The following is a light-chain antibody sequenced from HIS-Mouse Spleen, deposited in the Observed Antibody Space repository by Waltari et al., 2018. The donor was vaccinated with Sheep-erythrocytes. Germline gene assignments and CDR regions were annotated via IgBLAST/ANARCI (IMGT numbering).Light chain of an antibody. V-gene: IGLV2-11*01. CDR2: DVS. Sequence: QSALTQPRSVSGSPGQSVTISCTGTSSDVCGYNYVSWYQQPPGKAPKLMIYDVSKRPSGVPDRFSGSKSGNTASLTISGLQAEDEADYYCCSYAGSYNHVFATGTKVTVL. J-gene: IGLJ1*01. CDR1: SSDVCGYNY. CDR3: CSYAGSYNHV.